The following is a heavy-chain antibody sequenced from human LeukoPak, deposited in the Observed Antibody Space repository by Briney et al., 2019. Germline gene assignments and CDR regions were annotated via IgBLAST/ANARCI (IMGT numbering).Heavy chain of an antibody. Sequence: SETLSLTCTVSGGFISSYYWSWIRQPPGKGLEWVGYIYYSGSTNYNPSLKSRVTISVDTSKNQFSLKLSSVTTADTAVYYCARDRPRYCSSTSCYYYYYGMDVWGKGTTVTVSS. V-gene: IGHV4-59*01. CDR2: IYYSGST. D-gene: IGHD2-2*01. J-gene: IGHJ6*04. CDR1: GGFISSYY. CDR3: ARDRPRYCSSTSCYYYYYGMDV.